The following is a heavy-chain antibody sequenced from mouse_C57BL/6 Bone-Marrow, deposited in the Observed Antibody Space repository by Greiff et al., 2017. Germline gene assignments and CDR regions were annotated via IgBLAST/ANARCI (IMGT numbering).Heavy chain of an antibody. V-gene: IGHV1-81*01. J-gene: IGHJ3*01. CDR3: ARGDYDYDAIFAY. Sequence: VQLQQSGAELARPGASVKLSCKASGYTFTSYGISWVKQRTGPGLEWIGEIYPRSGNTYYNEKFKGKATLTADKSSSTAYMELRSLTSEDSAVYFCARGDYDYDAIFAYWGQGTLVTVSA. CDR1: GYTFTSYG. CDR2: IYPRSGNT. D-gene: IGHD2-4*01.